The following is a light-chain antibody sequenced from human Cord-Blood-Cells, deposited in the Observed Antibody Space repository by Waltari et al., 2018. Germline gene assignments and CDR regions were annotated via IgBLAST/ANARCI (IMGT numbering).Light chain of an antibody. V-gene: IGLV2-14*03. CDR2: DVS. Sequence: QSALTQPASVSGSPGPSITISCTGTSSDVGGYNYVSWYQQHPGKAPKLMIYDVSNRPSGVSNRFSGSKSGNTASLTISGLQADDEADYYCSSYTSSSTLVFGGGTKLTVL. J-gene: IGLJ3*02. CDR1: SSDVGGYNY. CDR3: SSYTSSSTLV.